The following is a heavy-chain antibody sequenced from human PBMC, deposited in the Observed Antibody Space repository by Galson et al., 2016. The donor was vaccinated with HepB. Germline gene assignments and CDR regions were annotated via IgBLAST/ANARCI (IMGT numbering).Heavy chain of an antibody. Sequence: TLSLTCTVSGGSIISDAYYWSWIRQFPGKGLEYLGYVYHSGSAYYNPPLKSRLTISVGTSNNQVYLKLSSVTAADTAVYYCAKDLGSSGGSDYWGQGTLVTFSS. D-gene: IGHD3-10*01. J-gene: IGHJ4*02. CDR1: GGSIISDAYY. CDR2: VYHSGSA. V-gene: IGHV4-31*03. CDR3: AKDLGSSGGSDY.